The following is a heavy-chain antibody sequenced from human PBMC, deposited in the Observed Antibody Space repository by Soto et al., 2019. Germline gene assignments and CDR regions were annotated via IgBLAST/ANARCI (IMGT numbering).Heavy chain of an antibody. Sequence: TLSLTCTVSGGSTSSDNYWSWIRQPPGKGLEWIGHIYYSGNTDYNPSLKSRLAISIDTSKNQFSLKLSSVTVADTAVYFCAREGGESSDGLYYFDSWGQGSLVTVSS. J-gene: IGHJ4*02. CDR3: AREGGESSDGLYYFDS. CDR1: GGSTSSDNY. CDR2: IYYSGNT. V-gene: IGHV4-30-4*01. D-gene: IGHD3-16*01.